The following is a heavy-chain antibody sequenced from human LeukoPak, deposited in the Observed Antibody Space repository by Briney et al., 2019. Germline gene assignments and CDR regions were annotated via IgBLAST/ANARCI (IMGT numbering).Heavy chain of an antibody. J-gene: IGHJ4*02. D-gene: IGHD3-3*01. Sequence: ASVKVSCKASGYTCTSYGISWVRQAPGHGLEWMGWISAYNGNTNYAQKLQGRVTMTTDTSTSTAYMELRSLRSDDTAVYYCARVVRKIFGVVIFDYWGQGTLVTVSS. CDR3: ARVVRKIFGVVIFDY. V-gene: IGHV1-18*01. CDR2: ISAYNGNT. CDR1: GYTCTSYG.